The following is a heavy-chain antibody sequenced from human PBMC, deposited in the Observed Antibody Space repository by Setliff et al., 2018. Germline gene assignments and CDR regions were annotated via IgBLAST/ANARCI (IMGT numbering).Heavy chain of an antibody. CDR2: IILIFDRT. V-gene: IGHV1-69*06. Sequence: SVKVSCKASGGTFGDYGITWVRQAPGQGLEWMGGIILIFDRTKYAQKYQGRVTITADKSTSTAYMELSSLKSEDMAVYYCARSGGSSWQTKLDYWGQGTLVTVSS. CDR1: GGTFGDYG. CDR3: ARSGGSSWQTKLDY. D-gene: IGHD6-13*01. J-gene: IGHJ4*02.